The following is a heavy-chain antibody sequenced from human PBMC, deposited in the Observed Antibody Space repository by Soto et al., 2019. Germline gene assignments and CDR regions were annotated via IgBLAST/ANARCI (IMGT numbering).Heavy chain of an antibody. V-gene: IGHV3-23*01. J-gene: IGHJ4*02. CDR2: ISGSGDSP. CDR3: AKGSGHCSGGSCYAPTDY. Sequence: EVQLLESGGGLTQAGGFLRLSCAASGFTFSTYAMSWVRQAPGKGLEWVSAISGSGDSPYYADSVKGRFTISRDNSKNTLYLHMNSLRAEDTAVYYCAKGSGHCSGGSCYAPTDYWGQGTLVTVSS. CDR1: GFTFSTYA. D-gene: IGHD2-15*01.